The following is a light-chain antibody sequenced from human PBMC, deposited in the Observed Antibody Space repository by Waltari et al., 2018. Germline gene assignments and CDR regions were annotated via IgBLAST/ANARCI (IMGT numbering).Light chain of an antibody. CDR3: QQRRNWPLT. Sequence: DIVLTQSPAILSLSPGERASLSCTASQSVTNYLAWYQQKPGQPPRLRIYDTSNRATGIPARFSGSGFATDFTLTISSLEPDDFAVYYCQQRRNWPLTFGGGTKVEIK. CDR2: DTS. CDR1: QSVTNY. J-gene: IGKJ4*01. V-gene: IGKV3-11*01.